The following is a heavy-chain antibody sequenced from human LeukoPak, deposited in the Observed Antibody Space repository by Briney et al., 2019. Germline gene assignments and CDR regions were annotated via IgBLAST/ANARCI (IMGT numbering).Heavy chain of an antibody. Sequence: ASVKVSCKASGYTFTSYAMNWVRQAPGQGLEWMGWINTNTGNPTYAQGFTGRFVFSLDTSVSTAYLQISSLKAEDTAVYYCARYSSGWYGVSRNWYFDLWGRGTLVTVSS. CDR1: GYTFTSYA. CDR3: ARYSSGWYGVSRNWYFDL. J-gene: IGHJ2*01. V-gene: IGHV7-4-1*02. CDR2: INTNTGNP. D-gene: IGHD6-19*01.